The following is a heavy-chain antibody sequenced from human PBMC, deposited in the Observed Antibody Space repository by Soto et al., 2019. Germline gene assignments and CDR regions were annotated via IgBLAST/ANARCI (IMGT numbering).Heavy chain of an antibody. V-gene: IGHV3-53*01. CDR3: ARGLVGSTTAFDY. CDR1: GFTVSSSY. CDR2: IYTPGST. D-gene: IGHD1-26*01. Sequence: GGSLRLSCASSGFTVSSSYMSWVRQAPGKGLEWVSSIYTPGSTYYADSVKSRFTISRDNSKNTLYLQMNSLRAEDTAFYYCARGLVGSTTAFDYWGQGTLVTVSS. J-gene: IGHJ4*02.